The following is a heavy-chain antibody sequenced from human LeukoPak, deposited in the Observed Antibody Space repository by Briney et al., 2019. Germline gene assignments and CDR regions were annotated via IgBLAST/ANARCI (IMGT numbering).Heavy chain of an antibody. CDR3: AAQGRFTVVRGVNPSIDY. Sequence: PSETLSLTCTVSGGSISSYYWSWIRQPPGKGLEWIGYIYYSGSTNYNPSLKSRVTISVDTSKNQFSLKLSSVTAADTAVYYCAAQGRFTVVRGVNPSIDYWGQGTLVTVSS. V-gene: IGHV4-59*01. J-gene: IGHJ4*02. CDR1: GGSISSYY. D-gene: IGHD3-10*01. CDR2: IYYSGST.